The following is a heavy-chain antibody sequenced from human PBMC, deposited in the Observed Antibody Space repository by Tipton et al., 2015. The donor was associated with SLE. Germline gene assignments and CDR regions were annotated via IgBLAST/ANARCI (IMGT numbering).Heavy chain of an antibody. D-gene: IGHD3-22*01. CDR2: IYSGGST. V-gene: IGHV3-23*03. J-gene: IGHJ4*02. CDR3: ATPGRGYDGRDY. Sequence: SLRLSCAASGFTFSTYAIHWVRQAPGKGLEWVSLIYSGGSTYYADSVRGRFTLSRDNSKSTLFLQMNSLRAEDTAVYYCATPGRGYDGRDYWGQGTLVTVSS. CDR1: GFTFSTYA.